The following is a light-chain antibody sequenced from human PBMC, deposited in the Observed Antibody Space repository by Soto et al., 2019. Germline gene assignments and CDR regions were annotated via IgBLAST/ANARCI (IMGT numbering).Light chain of an antibody. CDR3: SSYTRSSISV. V-gene: IGLV2-14*01. Sequence: QSVLTQPASVSGSPGQSITISCTGTSSDVGGYDYVSWYQQHPGKAPTLLIYDVINRPSGVSFRFSGSKSGNTASLTISGLQAEDEAEYSCSSYTRSSISVFGTGTKVTAL. CDR1: SSDVGGYDY. CDR2: DVI. J-gene: IGLJ1*01.